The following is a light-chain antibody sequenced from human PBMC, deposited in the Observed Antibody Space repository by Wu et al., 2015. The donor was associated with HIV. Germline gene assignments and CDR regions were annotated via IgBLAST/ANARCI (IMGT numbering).Light chain of an antibody. CDR1: QSISSNF. Sequence: EIVLTQSPGILSLSPGERATLSCRASQSISSNFLAWYQQKPGQAPRLLIYGTSSRATDIPDRFSGSGSGTDFTLTISRLEPEDFAVYYCQQYDTIPLTFGGGTKVEIK. J-gene: IGKJ4*01. V-gene: IGKV3-20*01. CDR3: QQYDTIPLT. CDR2: GTS.